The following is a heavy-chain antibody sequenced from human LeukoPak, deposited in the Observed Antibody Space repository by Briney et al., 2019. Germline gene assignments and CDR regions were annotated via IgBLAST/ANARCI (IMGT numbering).Heavy chain of an antibody. CDR1: GYTFTKYD. D-gene: IGHD2-8*01. CDR2: MNNNSGDT. CDR3: ATGWFYGTNTYSRARQLDY. J-gene: IGHJ4*02. V-gene: IGHV1-8*01. Sequence: ASVTVSFKSSGYTFTKYDINWVRQAPGQGGEWMGWMNNNSGDTGYAQKFQGRVTMTRDTSISTAYMELIGLRSEDTAVYYCATGWFYGTNTYSRARQLDYWGQGSLVTVSS.